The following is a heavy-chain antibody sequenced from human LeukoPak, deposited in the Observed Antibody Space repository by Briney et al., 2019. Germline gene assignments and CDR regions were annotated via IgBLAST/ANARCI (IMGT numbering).Heavy chain of an antibody. CDR1: GFTFGSYA. CDR2: ISGSGAST. D-gene: IGHD6-13*01. V-gene: IGHV3-23*01. CDR3: AKARGSEIAAATNY. Sequence: GGSLRLSCAASGFTFGSYAMSWVRQAPGKGLEWVSVISGSGASTYYADSVKGRFTISRDNSNNTMYLQMNSLRAEDTAVYYCAKARGSEIAAATNYWGQGALVTVSS. J-gene: IGHJ4*02.